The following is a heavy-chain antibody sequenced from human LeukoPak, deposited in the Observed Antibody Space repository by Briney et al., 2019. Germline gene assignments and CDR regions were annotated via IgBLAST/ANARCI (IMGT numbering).Heavy chain of an antibody. D-gene: IGHD4-23*01. J-gene: IGHJ4*02. CDR2: IWPDGGNK. V-gene: IGHV3-33*01. Sequence: GGSLRLSCAPSGFTFSTYGIHWVRQAPGKGLEWVAAIWPDGGNKYYADSVKGRFTISRDNSRNTLYLQMNSLRTEDTALYYCARAVGPFDYWGQGTLVTVSS. CDR3: ARAVGPFDY. CDR1: GFTFSTYG.